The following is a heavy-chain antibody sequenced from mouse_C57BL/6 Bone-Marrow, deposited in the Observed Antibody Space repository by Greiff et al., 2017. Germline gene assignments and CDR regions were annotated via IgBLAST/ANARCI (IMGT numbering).Heavy chain of an antibody. CDR1: GYIFTEYT. Sequence: VQLQQSGAELVKPGASVKLSCKASGYIFTEYTIHWVKQRSGQGLEWIGWFYPGSGSIKYNERFKDKATLNADKSSNTVYMELSRLTSEDSAVYFCARHERYYDYEGYFDYWGQGTTLTVSS. D-gene: IGHD2-4*01. J-gene: IGHJ2*01. CDR2: FYPGSGSI. CDR3: ARHERYYDYEGYFDY. V-gene: IGHV1-62-2*01.